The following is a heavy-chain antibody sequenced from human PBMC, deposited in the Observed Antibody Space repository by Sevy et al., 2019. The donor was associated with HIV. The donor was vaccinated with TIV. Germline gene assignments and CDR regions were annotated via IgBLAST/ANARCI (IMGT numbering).Heavy chain of an antibody. CDR3: ARGVGYDPKGPDY. CDR1: GYTFSSYD. D-gene: IGHD5-12*01. J-gene: IGHJ4*02. Sequence: ASVKVSCKASGYTFSSYDINWVRQATGQGLEWMGWMNPNSGNTGYAQKFQGRVTMTMNTSISTAYMELSSLRSEDTAVYYCARGVGYDPKGPDYWGQRTLVTVSS. CDR2: MNPNSGNT. V-gene: IGHV1-8*01.